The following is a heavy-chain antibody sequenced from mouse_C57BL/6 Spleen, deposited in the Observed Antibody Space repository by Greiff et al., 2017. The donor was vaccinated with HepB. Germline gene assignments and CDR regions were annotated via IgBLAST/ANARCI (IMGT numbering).Heavy chain of an antibody. CDR2: IDPETGGT. V-gene: IGHV1-15*01. CDR1: GYTFTDYE. CDR3: TRGGITTVVATNYFDY. J-gene: IGHJ2*01. D-gene: IGHD1-1*01. Sequence: VKLVESGAELVRPGASVTLSCKASGYTFTDYEMHWVKQTPVHGLEWIGAIDPETGGTAYNQKFKGKAILTADKSSSTAYMELRSLTSEDSAVYYCTRGGITTVVATNYFDYWGQGTTLTVSS.